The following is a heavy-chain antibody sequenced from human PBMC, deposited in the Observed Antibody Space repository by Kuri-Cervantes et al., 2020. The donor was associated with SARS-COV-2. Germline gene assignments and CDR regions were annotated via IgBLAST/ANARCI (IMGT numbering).Heavy chain of an antibody. V-gene: IGHV3-48*01. CDR1: GFTFSSYW. CDR2: ISSSGSTI. CDR3: ARVYARLQDYYYGMDV. Sequence: GGSLRLSCAPSGFTFSSYWMSWVRQAPGKGLEWVSYISSSGSTIYYADSVKGRFTISRDNSKNTLYLQMGSLRAEDTAVYYCARVYARLQDYYYGMDVWGQGTTVTVSS. D-gene: IGHD2-2*01. J-gene: IGHJ6*02.